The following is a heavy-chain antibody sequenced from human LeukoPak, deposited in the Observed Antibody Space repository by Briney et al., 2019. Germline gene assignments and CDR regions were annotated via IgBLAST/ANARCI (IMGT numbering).Heavy chain of an antibody. J-gene: IGHJ5*02. Sequence: GGSLRLSCAASGFTFSKSDMTWVRQAPGKGLEWVSTISGSGGSTYYADSVKGRFTISRDTSKNTLYLQMPSLRAEATAVYYCAKTGAVAPLNWFDPWGQGTLVTVSS. CDR3: AKTGAVAPLNWFDP. CDR2: ISGSGGST. D-gene: IGHD6-19*01. V-gene: IGHV3-23*01. CDR1: GFTFSKSD.